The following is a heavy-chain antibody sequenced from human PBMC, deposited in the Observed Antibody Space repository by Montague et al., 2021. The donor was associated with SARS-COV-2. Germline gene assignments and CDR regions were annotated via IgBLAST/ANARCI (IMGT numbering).Heavy chain of an antibody. Sequence: SETLSLTCAVSGGSISSSNWWSWVRQPPGKGLEWLGEIYHTGSTNHNPSLKSRVTISVDKSKNQFSLKLSSVTAADTAVYSCASRGAGWFGSNPERFDYWGQGTRVTCSS. CDR2: IYHTGST. J-gene: IGHJ4*02. V-gene: IGHV4-4*02. CDR1: GGSISSSNW. D-gene: IGHD3-10*01. CDR3: ASRGAGWFGSNPERFDY.